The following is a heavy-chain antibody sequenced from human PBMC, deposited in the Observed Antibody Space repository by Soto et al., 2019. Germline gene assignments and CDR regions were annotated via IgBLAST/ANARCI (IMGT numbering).Heavy chain of an antibody. CDR1: GFTFRTHC. D-gene: IGHD6-19*01. J-gene: IGHJ5*02. Sequence: EVQLVESGGGLVQPGGSLRLSCAASGFTFRTHCMHWVRQTPGKGPVWVSRIDGDGTSTEYADSVKGRFTIARDNAKNTVFLQMSGLRDEDTAVYYCAREVIAVVGAIRWFAPWGQGTLVTVSS. CDR2: IDGDGTST. CDR3: AREVIAVVGAIRWFAP. V-gene: IGHV3-74*03.